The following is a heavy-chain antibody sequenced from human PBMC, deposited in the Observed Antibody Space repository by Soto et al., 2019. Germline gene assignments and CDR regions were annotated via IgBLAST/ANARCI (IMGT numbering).Heavy chain of an antibody. CDR2: ITYDGSNK. Sequence: PGGSLRLSCAASGFIFSSYTMHWVRQAPGKGLEWVGVITYDGSNKYYADSVKGRFTISRDNSKNTLYLQMNSLRAEDTAVYYCARERAVAGLYYYYGMDVWGQGTTVTVSS. CDR3: ARERAVAGLYYYYGMDV. J-gene: IGHJ6*02. D-gene: IGHD6-19*01. V-gene: IGHV3-30-3*01. CDR1: GFIFSSYT.